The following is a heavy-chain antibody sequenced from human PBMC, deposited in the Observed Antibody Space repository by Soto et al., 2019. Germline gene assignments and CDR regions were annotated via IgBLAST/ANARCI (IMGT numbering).Heavy chain of an antibody. CDR2: MWNDGSND. CDR3: ARDSQADSANYLDY. D-gene: IGHD1-26*01. Sequence: ESGGGGVQPGRSLRLSCAASGFTFSTYAMHWVRQAPGKGLEWVAVMWNDGSNDYYADSVKGRFTISRDNFKNTVYLQMNSLRVEDTAVYYCARDSQADSANYLDYWGQGTLVTVSS. J-gene: IGHJ4*02. CDR1: GFTFSTYA. V-gene: IGHV3-33*01.